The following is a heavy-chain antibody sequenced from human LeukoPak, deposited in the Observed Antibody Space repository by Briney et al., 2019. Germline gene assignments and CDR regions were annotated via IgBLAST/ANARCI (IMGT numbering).Heavy chain of an antibody. CDR1: GFTFSTYS. J-gene: IGHJ4*02. CDR2: ISSSSSYI. D-gene: IGHD4-17*01. CDR3: ARFRRLDYGDPNYFDF. Sequence: PGGSLRLSCAASGFTFSTYSMNWVRQAPGKGLGWVSSISSSSSYIYYYADSVKGRFTISRDNAKNSLYLQMNSLRAEDTAVYYCARFRRLDYGDPNYFDFWGQGTVVTVSS. V-gene: IGHV3-21*01.